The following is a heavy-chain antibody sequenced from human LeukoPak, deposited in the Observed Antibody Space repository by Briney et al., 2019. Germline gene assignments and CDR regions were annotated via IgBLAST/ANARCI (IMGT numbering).Heavy chain of an antibody. CDR2: INTDGSDT. Sequence: GGSLRLSCAASGFTFSSYWMHWVRQAPGKGLVWVSRINTDGSDTSYADSVKGRFTISRDNAKNTLYLQMNSLRAEDTAVYYCARGGSGYSSSWYPGYWGQGTLVTVSS. J-gene: IGHJ4*02. V-gene: IGHV3-74*01. CDR3: ARGGSGYSSSWYPGY. CDR1: GFTFSSYW. D-gene: IGHD6-13*01.